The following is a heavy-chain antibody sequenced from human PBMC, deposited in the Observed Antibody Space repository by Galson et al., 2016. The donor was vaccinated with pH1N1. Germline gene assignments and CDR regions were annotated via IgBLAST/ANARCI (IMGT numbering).Heavy chain of an antibody. Sequence: SVKVSCKASGGAFSAYAISWVRQAPGQGLEWIGGIIPIFGTPNYAQKFQGRVTITADESTSTHYMELSSLRSEDTAIYYCARRDKYFDTSGVQNWGQGTLVTVSS. CDR1: GGAFSAYA. D-gene: IGHD3-22*01. J-gene: IGHJ4*02. CDR3: ARRDKYFDTSGVQN. V-gene: IGHV1-69*13. CDR2: IIPIFGTP.